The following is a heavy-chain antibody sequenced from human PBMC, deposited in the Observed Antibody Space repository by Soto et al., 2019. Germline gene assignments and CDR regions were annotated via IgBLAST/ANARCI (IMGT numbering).Heavy chain of an antibody. V-gene: IGHV4-59*01. Sequence: QVQLQESGPGLVKPSETLSLTCTVSGGSISSYYWHWIRQPPGKGLEWIGYIYYSGSTNYNPSLKSRPTMSVDTSKNQFSLKLISVTAADTAVYYCAARSGGHDYWGQGTLVTVSS. CDR1: GGSISSYY. CDR3: AARSGGHDY. CDR2: IYYSGST. J-gene: IGHJ4*02. D-gene: IGHD2-15*01.